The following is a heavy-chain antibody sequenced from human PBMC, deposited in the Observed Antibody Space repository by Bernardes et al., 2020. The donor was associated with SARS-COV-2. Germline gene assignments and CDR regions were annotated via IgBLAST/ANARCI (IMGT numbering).Heavy chain of an antibody. J-gene: IGHJ5*02. D-gene: IGHD3-10*01. CDR1: GGSVGSHQYY. CDR2: VYYTGST. CDR3: ARQKRIVDSSSGIYFPLKWFDP. V-gene: IGHV4-39*01. Sequence: SETLSLTCNVSGGSVGSHQYYWGWIRQPPGKGLEWIGSVYYTGSTYYNVFPQSRLTLSVDTSKNQFFLQLTSVTAADTAIYYCARQKRIVDSSSGIYFPLKWFDPWGQGVLVTVSS.